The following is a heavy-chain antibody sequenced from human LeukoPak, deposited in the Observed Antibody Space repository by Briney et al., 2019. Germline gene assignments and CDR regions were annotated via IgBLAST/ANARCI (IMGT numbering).Heavy chain of an antibody. Sequence: GGSVRLSCAASGFTFSSYGMHWVRQAPGKGLEWVAVIWYDGSNKYYADSVKGRFTISRDNSKNTLYLQMNSLRAEDTVVYYCARSDYYDSSGDDYYYYYGMDVWGQGTTVTVSS. CDR3: ARSDYYDSSGDDYYYYYGMDV. CDR2: IWYDGSNK. CDR1: GFTFSSYG. V-gene: IGHV3-33*01. D-gene: IGHD3-22*01. J-gene: IGHJ6*02.